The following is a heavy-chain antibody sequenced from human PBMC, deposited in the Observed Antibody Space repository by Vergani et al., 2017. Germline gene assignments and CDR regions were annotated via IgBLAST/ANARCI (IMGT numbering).Heavy chain of an antibody. CDR3: AGESDYYYSRGFFLLRGGGVDY. Sequence: EVQLVESGGGLVKPGGSLRLSCAASGFTFSSYSMNWVRQAPGKGLEWVSSISSSSSYIYYADSVKGRFTISRDNAKNSLYLQMNSLRAEDTAVYYCAGESDYYYSRGFFLLRGGGVDYWGQGTLVTVSS. D-gene: IGHD3-22*01. CDR2: ISSSSSYI. CDR1: GFTFSSYS. V-gene: IGHV3-21*01. J-gene: IGHJ4*02.